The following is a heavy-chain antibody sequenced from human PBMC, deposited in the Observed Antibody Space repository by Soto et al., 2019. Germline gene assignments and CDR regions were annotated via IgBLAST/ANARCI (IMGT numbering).Heavy chain of an antibody. Sequence: PGESLKIYSKGSGYSFTSNKNNWVRQMPGKGLEWMGIIYPGDSDTRYSPSFQGQVTISADKSISTAYLQWSSLKASDTAMYYCAAPISSPDGYAFDIWGQGTMVTVSS. J-gene: IGHJ3*02. CDR2: IYPGDSDT. CDR3: AAPISSPDGYAFDI. V-gene: IGHV5-51*01. CDR1: GYSFTSNK. D-gene: IGHD3-3*02.